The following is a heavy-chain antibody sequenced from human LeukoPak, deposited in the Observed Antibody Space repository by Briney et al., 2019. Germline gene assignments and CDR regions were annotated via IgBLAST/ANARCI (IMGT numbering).Heavy chain of an antibody. Sequence: SETLSLTCAIYGGSFSSYYWSWIRQPPGKGLEWIGYIYYSGSTNYNPSLKSRVTISVDTSKNQFSLKLSSVTAADTAVYYCARDVADYYGSGSHMDVWGQGTTVTVSS. J-gene: IGHJ6*02. CDR2: IYYSGST. V-gene: IGHV4-59*01. CDR1: GGSFSSYY. D-gene: IGHD3-10*01. CDR3: ARDVADYYGSGSHMDV.